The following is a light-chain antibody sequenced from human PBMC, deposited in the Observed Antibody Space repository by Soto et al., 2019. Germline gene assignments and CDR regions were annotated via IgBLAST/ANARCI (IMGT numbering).Light chain of an antibody. Sequence: EIVMTQSPATLSVSPGERATLSCRASQSVSSNLAWYQQKPGQAPRLLLYGASNRATGIPDRFSGSGSGTDFTLTISRLVPEDFAVYYCQQYGDSPVPFGQGTKVAIK. V-gene: IGKV3-20*01. CDR3: QQYGDSPVP. CDR2: GAS. J-gene: IGKJ1*01. CDR1: QSVSSN.